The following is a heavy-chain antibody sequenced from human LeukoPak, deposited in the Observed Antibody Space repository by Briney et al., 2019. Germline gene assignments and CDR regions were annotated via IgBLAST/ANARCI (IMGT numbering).Heavy chain of an antibody. CDR2: IYSGSDT. Sequence: GGSLRLSCAASGLTVSSNYMSWVRQAPGKGLEWVSVIYSGSDTYYADSVEGRFTISRDNSKNTLYLQMNSLRAEDTAVYYCVGGPYSSSWYILGYWGQGTLVTVSS. CDR1: GLTVSSNY. J-gene: IGHJ4*02. CDR3: VGGPYSSSWYILGY. V-gene: IGHV3-53*01. D-gene: IGHD6-13*01.